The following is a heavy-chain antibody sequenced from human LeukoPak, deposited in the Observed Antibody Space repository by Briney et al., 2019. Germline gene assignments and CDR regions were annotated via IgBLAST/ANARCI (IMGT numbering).Heavy chain of an antibody. Sequence: SVKVSCKASGGTLSSYAISWVRQAPGQGLEWMGGIIPIFGTANYAQKFQGRVTITADESTSTAYIELSSLRSEDTAVYYCARGGAARTFDYWGQGTLVTVSS. CDR1: GGTLSSYA. D-gene: IGHD6-6*01. CDR3: ARGGAARTFDY. J-gene: IGHJ4*02. V-gene: IGHV1-69*13. CDR2: IIPIFGTA.